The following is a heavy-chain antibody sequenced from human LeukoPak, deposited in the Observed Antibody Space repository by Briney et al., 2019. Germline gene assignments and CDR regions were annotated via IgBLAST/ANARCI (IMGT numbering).Heavy chain of an antibody. Sequence: PGGSLRLSCAASGFTFSRCWMNWVGQAPGKGLEGVASINQDGSANYYVDSVKGRFTISRDNAKNSLYLQMNSLRAEDTAVYYCAREGLYTSGWLFDYWGQGTVVTVSS. CDR2: INQDGSAN. CDR3: AREGLYTSGWLFDY. CDR1: GFTFSRCW. V-gene: IGHV3-7*01. J-gene: IGHJ4*02. D-gene: IGHD6-19*01.